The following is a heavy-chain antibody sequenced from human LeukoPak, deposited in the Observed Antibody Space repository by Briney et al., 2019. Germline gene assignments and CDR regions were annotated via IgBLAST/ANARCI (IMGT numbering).Heavy chain of an antibody. CDR3: AREKPRYGDYLNWFDP. CDR2: INAGNGNT. D-gene: IGHD4-17*01. V-gene: IGHV1-3*01. CDR1: GYTFTSYT. J-gene: IGHJ5*02. Sequence: ASVKVSCKASGYTFTSYTMHWVRQAPGQRLEWMGWINAGNGNTKYSQKFQGRVTITADESTSTAYMELSSLRSEDTAVYYCAREKPRYGDYLNWFDPWGQGTLVTVSS.